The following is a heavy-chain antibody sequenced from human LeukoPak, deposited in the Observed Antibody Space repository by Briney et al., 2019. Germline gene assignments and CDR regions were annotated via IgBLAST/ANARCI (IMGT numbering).Heavy chain of an antibody. Sequence: GGSLRPSCAASGFTFHQYAIHWVRQVPGKGLEWVSGISWNSGSIGYADSVRGRFTISRDNAKNSLYLQMNSLRAEDTALYYCAKDAVVAPYYMDVWGKGTPVTVSS. V-gene: IGHV3-9*01. CDR3: AKDAVVAPYYMDV. J-gene: IGHJ6*03. D-gene: IGHD2-15*01. CDR1: GFTFHQYA. CDR2: ISWNSGSI.